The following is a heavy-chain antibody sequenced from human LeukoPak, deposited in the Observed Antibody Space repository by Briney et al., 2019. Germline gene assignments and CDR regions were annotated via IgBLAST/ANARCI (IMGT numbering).Heavy chain of an antibody. J-gene: IGHJ5*02. CDR2: ISVSGGGT. Sequence: GGSLRLSCAASGFTFSSYAMTWVRQAPGKGLEWVSAISVSGGGTDYADSVKGRFTISRDNSNNTLYLQMNSLRADDAAVYYCTKDKYYEILTGYPNWFDPRGQGTLVTVSS. CDR1: GFTFSSYA. CDR3: TKDKYYEILTGYPNWFDP. V-gene: IGHV3-23*01. D-gene: IGHD3-9*01.